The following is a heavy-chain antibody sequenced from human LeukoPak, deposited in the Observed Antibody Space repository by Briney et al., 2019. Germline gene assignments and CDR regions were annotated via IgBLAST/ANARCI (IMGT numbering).Heavy chain of an antibody. Sequence: IPSETLSLTCTVSGGSISSYYWSWIRQAPGKGLEWVSYISSSGSTIYYADSVKGRFTISRDNAKNSLYLQMNSLRAEDTAVYYCASWGGELWAYFDYWGQGTLVTVSS. D-gene: IGHD3-16*01. J-gene: IGHJ4*02. CDR3: ASWGGELWAYFDY. V-gene: IGHV3-11*01. CDR1: GGSISSYY. CDR2: ISSSGSTI.